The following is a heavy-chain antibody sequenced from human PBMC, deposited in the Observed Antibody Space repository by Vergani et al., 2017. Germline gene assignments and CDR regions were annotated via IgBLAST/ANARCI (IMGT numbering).Heavy chain of an antibody. CDR3: AKGDYGILTGYRY. Sequence: QVQVVQSGAEVKKSGASVKVSCKTSGYTFSNYYMHWVRQAPGQGLEWKGIINPSGGHTNYAQKFQGRVTMTRDTSPSTVYMELSSLRSEDTAIYYCAKGDYGILTGYRYWGQGTLVTVSA. CDR2: INPSGGHT. J-gene: IGHJ4*02. D-gene: IGHD3-9*01. CDR1: GYTFSNYY. V-gene: IGHV1-46*03.